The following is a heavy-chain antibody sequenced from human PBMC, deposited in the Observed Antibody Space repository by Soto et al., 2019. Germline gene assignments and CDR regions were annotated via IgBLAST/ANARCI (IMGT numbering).Heavy chain of an antibody. CDR3: ARGRFSGMDV. CDR1: GGSFSGYY. J-gene: IGHJ6*02. V-gene: IGHV4-34*01. Sequence: PSETLSLTCAVYGGSFSGYYWSWIRQPPGKGLEWIGEINHSGSTNYNPSLKSRVTISVGTSKNQFSLKLSSVTAADTAVYYCARGRFSGMDVWGQGTTVTVSS. CDR2: INHSGST.